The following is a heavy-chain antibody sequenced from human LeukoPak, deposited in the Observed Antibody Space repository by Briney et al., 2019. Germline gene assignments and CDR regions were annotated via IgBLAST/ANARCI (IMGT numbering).Heavy chain of an antibody. CDR2: IYYSGST. D-gene: IGHD1-1*01. CDR1: GGSISSFY. Sequence: SETLSLTCTVSGGSISSFYWSWIRQPPGKGLEWIGYIYYSGSTNYNPSLKSRVSISVDTSKNQFSLKLSSVTAADTAVYYCARHGTSGTNLNWFDPWGQGTLVTVSS. J-gene: IGHJ5*02. V-gene: IGHV4-59*01. CDR3: ARHGTSGTNLNWFDP.